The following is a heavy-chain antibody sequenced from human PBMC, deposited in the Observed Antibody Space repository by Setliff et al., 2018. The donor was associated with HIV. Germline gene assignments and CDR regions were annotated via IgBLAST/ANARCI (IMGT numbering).Heavy chain of an antibody. Sequence: SETLSLTCTVSGGSISTGGFYWNWLRQHPGKGLEFIGCIYDSGSSHYNPSLKSRVVISLDTSKNQFSLRLSSVTAADTAVYYCASRCGGDFWGQGTLVTVSS. CDR1: GGSISTGGFY. D-gene: IGHD2-21*01. J-gene: IGHJ4*02. CDR3: ASRCGGDF. V-gene: IGHV4-31*02. CDR2: IYDSGSS.